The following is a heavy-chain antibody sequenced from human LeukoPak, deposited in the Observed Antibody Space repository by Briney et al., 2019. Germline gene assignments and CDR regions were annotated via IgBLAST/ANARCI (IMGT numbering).Heavy chain of an antibody. J-gene: IGHJ4*02. V-gene: IGHV1-18*01. D-gene: IGHD4-17*01. CDR1: GYTFTIYA. CDR2: ISAYNGNT. Sequence: ASVTVSCKASGYTFTIYAISWVRQAPGQVLELMGWISAYNGNTNYAQKLQGTVTMTTDTSTSTAYRELRSLRSDDTAVYYCARDEVYGERDFDYWGQGTLVTVSS. CDR3: ARDEVYGERDFDY.